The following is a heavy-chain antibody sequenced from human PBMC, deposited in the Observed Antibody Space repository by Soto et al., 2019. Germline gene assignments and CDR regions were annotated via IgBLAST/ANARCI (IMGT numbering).Heavy chain of an antibody. V-gene: IGHV3-74*01. D-gene: IGHD3-3*01. CDR2: INIDGSST. Sequence: TGGSLRLSCSASGFTFSSYWMHWVRQAPGKGLGWVSRINIDGSSTSYADSVKGRFTISRDNAKNTLYLQMNSLRAEDTAVYYCARDRAPYYDFWSGYYPGDYYYYGMDVWGQGTTVTVSS. J-gene: IGHJ6*02. CDR1: GFTFSSYW. CDR3: ARDRAPYYDFWSGYYPGDYYYYGMDV.